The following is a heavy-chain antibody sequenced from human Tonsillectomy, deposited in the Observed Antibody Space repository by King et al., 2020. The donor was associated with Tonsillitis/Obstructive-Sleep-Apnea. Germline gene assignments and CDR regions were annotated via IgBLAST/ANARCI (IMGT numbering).Heavy chain of an antibody. J-gene: IGHJ6*03. D-gene: IGHD5-12*01. Sequence: VQLVESGGDLVQPGRSLRLSCAASGFTFDDYAMHWVRQVPGKGLEWVSGLSWNSESLGYADSVKGRFTISRDNAKNSLYLQMNSLRPEDTALYYCAKSATINYYVYSYMDVWGKGTTVIVSS. CDR1: GFTFDDYA. CDR3: AKSATINYYVYSYMDV. CDR2: LSWNSESL. V-gene: IGHV3-9*01.